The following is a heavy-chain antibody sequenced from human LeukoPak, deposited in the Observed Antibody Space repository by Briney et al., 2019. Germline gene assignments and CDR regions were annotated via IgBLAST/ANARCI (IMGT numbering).Heavy chain of an antibody. CDR1: GFTFDDYA. CDR3: ARDLLNTGSSWYNFDY. D-gene: IGHD6-13*01. Sequence: PGGSLRLSCAASGFTFDDYAMHWVRQAPGKGLEWVSGISWNSGSIGYADSVKGRFTISRDNAKNSLYLQMNSLRAEDTAVYYCARDLLNTGSSWYNFDYWGRGTLVTVSS. CDR2: ISWNSGSI. V-gene: IGHV3-9*01. J-gene: IGHJ4*02.